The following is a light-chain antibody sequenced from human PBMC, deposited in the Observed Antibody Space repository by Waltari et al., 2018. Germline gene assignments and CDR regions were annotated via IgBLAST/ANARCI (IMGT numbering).Light chain of an antibody. CDR3: QQRSNWPAT. V-gene: IGKV3-11*01. CDR1: QGVSSY. CDR2: DAS. Sequence: EIVLTQSPATLSLSPGERATLSCRASQGVSSYLAWYQQKPGQAPRLLIYDASNRATGIPARFRGSGSGTDFTLTISSLEPEDFAVYYCQQRSNWPATFGGGTKVEIK. J-gene: IGKJ4*01.